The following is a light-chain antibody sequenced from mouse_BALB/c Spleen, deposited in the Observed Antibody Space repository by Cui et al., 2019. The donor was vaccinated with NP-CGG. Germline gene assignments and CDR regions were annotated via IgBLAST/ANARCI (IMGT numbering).Light chain of an antibody. CDR2: GTN. CDR1: TGAVTTSNY. CDR3: ALWYSNHWV. V-gene: IGLV1*01. Sequence: QAFVTQESALTTSPGETVTLTCCSSTGAVTTSNYANWVQEKPGHLFTGLIGGTNNRAPGVPARFSGSLIGDKAALTITGAQTEDEAIYFCALWYSNHWVFGGGTKLTVL. J-gene: IGLJ1*01.